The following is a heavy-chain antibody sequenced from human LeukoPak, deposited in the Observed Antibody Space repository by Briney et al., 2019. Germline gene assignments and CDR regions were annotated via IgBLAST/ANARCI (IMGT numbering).Heavy chain of an antibody. CDR1: GFTFSRYG. J-gene: IGHJ6*03. V-gene: IGHV3-30*03. CDR2: ISYDGRNK. CDR3: ARSLIAAAGEPNYYYYYYMDV. Sequence: GGSLRLSCAASGFTFSRYGMHWVRQAPGKGLEWVAVISYDGRNKYYADSVKGRFTISRDNSKNTLHLHMNSLRPADTAVYYCARSLIAAAGEPNYYYYYYMDVWGKGTTVTVSS. D-gene: IGHD6-13*01.